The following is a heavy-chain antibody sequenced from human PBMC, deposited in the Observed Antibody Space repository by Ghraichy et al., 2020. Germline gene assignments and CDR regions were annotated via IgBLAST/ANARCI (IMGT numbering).Heavy chain of an antibody. V-gene: IGHV3-7*01. Sequence: ETLRLSCAASGFPFSRYWMGWVRQAPGKGLEWVANIKQDGSADYVDSVRGRFTISRDNAGSSLTLQMNSLRAEDTAVYYCARDTYYAADHWGQGTLVTVSS. CDR2: IKQDGSA. J-gene: IGHJ4*02. D-gene: IGHD2/OR15-2a*01. CDR3: ARDTYYAADH. CDR1: GFPFSRYW.